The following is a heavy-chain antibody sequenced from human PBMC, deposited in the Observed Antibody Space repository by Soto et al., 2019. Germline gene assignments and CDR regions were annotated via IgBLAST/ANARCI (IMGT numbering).Heavy chain of an antibody. CDR3: ARAFRSNYYAF. D-gene: IGHD3-3*01. CDR2: IYPDDSDT. Sequence: GESLKISCRGSGFTFTTYWIGWVRQVPGKGLEWMGVIYPDDSDTRYSPSFQGRVIISADKSNSTAYLQWSSLEASDTAVYYCARAFRSNYYAFWGQGTLVTVSS. CDR1: GFTFTTYW. V-gene: IGHV5-51*01. J-gene: IGHJ4*02.